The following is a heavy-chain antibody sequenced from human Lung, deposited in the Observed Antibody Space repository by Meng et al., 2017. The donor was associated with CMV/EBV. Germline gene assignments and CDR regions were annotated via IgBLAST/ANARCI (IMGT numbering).Heavy chain of an antibody. J-gene: IGHJ4*02. CDR3: ARGNIGGDF. D-gene: IGHD5-12*01. CDR2: INSDGSVT. CDR1: GFTFNYYW. Sequence: EVPLVASGGDLVQPWGSLTLSCAASGFTFNYYWMHWVRQSPGKGLVWVSRINSDGSVTDYADSVRGRFTISRDNAKNMLYLQMNTLRAEDTAVYFCARGNIGGDFWGQGSLVTVSS. V-gene: IGHV3-74*01.